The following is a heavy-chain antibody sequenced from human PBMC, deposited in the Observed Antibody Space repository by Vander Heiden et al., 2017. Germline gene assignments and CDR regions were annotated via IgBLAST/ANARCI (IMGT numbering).Heavy chain of an antibody. J-gene: IGHJ4*02. CDR3: AKGLVVPAARSYYFDY. CDR1: GFTFSSYA. V-gene: IGHV3-23*01. D-gene: IGHD2-2*01. Sequence: EVQLLESGGGLVQPGGSLRLSCAASGFTFSSYAMSWVRQAPGKGLEWVSAISGSGGSTYDADSVKGRFTISRDNSKNTLYLQMNSLRAEDTAVYYCAKGLVVPAARSYYFDYWGQGTLVTVSS. CDR2: ISGSGGST.